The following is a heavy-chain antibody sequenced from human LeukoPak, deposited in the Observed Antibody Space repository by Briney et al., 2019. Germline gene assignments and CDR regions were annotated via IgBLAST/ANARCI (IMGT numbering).Heavy chain of an antibody. D-gene: IGHD4-23*01. V-gene: IGHV3-21*01. CDR3: ASSLGYGGKQYFDY. CDR1: GFTFSSYS. CDR2: ISSSSSYI. Sequence: GGSLRLSCAASGFTFSSYSMNWVRQAPGKGPEWVSSISSSSSYIYYADSVKGRFTISRDNAKNSLYLQMNSLRAEDTAVYYCASSLGYGGKQYFDYWGQGTLVTVSS. J-gene: IGHJ4*02.